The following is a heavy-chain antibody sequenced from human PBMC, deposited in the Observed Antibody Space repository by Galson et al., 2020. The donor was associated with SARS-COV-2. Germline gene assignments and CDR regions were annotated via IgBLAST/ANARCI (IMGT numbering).Heavy chain of an antibody. CDR2: IGVYNGNR. Sequence: ASVKVSCKASGYIFTNYGISWVRQAPGQGLEWMAWIGVYNGNRRCAEGVQGRLTVTTDTATNTAYMELRSLRSDDTAIYYCARDTTGSSYQDDSFDVWGQGTMVTVSS. J-gene: IGHJ3*01. V-gene: IGHV1-18*04. D-gene: IGHD1-26*01. CDR1: GYIFTNYG. CDR3: ARDTTGSSYQDDSFDV.